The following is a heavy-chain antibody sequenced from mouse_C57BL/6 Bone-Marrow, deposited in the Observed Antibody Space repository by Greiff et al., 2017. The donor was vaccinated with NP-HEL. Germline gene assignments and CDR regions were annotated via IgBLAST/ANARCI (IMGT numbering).Heavy chain of an antibody. CDR1: GFTFSSYT. CDR2: ISGGGGNT. Sequence: EVQLVESGGGLVKPGGSLKLSCAASGFTFSSYTMSWVRQTPEKRLEWVATISGGGGNTYYPDSVKGRFTISRNNAKNTLYLQMSSLRSEDTALYYCARHEGVHFDYWGQGTTLTVSS. CDR3: ARHEGVHFDY. V-gene: IGHV5-9*01. J-gene: IGHJ2*01.